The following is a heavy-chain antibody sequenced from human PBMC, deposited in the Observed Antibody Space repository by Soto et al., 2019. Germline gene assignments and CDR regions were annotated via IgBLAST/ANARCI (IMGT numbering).Heavy chain of an antibody. CDR1: GFPFNSAW. CDR3: TTDSRTTLPEIRFDY. D-gene: IGHD1-26*01. CDR2: VKSKADGGSG. V-gene: IGHV3-15*07. J-gene: IGHJ4*01. Sequence: PWRSVRLSCVASGFPFNSAWINWVSQVPGKGLEWVGRVKSKADGGSGDYAAPVKGRFVVSRDDSKDIVYLQMNSLKIEDTGVYYCTTDSRTTLPEIRFDYWGHGTQVTVSS.